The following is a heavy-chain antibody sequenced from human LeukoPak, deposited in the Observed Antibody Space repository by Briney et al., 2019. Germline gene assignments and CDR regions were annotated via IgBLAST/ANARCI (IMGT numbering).Heavy chain of an antibody. CDR3: XXDQAWGSSLY. CDR1: GSTFSSYA. Sequence: PGGSLRLSCAASGSTFSSYAMSWVRQAPGKGLEWVSAISGSGGSTYYADSVKGRFTISRDNSKNTLYLQMNSLRAEDTAVYYXXXDQAWGSSLYWGQGTLVTVSS. D-gene: IGHD3-10*01. V-gene: IGHV3-23*01. J-gene: IGHJ4*02. CDR2: ISGSGGST.